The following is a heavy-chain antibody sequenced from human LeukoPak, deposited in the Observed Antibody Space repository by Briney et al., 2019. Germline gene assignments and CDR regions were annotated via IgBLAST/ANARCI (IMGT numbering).Heavy chain of an antibody. CDR3: AKDRGRYYDSSGYYWGYYFDS. CDR1: GFTFSSYA. J-gene: IGHJ4*02. CDR2: ISGSGGST. V-gene: IGHV3-23*01. Sequence: GGSLRLSCAASGFTFSSYAMSWVRQAPGKGLEWVSTISGSGGSTYYADSVKGRFTISRDNSKNTLYLEMSSLRAEDTAVYYCAKDRGRYYDSSGYYWGYYFDSWGQGILVTVST. D-gene: IGHD3-22*01.